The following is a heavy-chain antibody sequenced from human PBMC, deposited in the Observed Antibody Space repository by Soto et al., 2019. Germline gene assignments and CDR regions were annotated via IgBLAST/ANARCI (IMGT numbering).Heavy chain of an antibody. Sequence: EVQLLESGGGLEQPGGSLRLSCVASGFTFNSYTMGWVRQAPGKGLEWVSGITSGGENTYSADSVKGRFAISRDNSMNTVYLQMDSLRAEDTAVYYCAREWNYYGSGKKRHSYGMDVWGQGTTVTVSS. J-gene: IGHJ6*02. CDR1: GFTFNSYT. CDR2: ITSGGENT. V-gene: IGHV3-23*01. CDR3: AREWNYYGSGKKRHSYGMDV. D-gene: IGHD3-10*01.